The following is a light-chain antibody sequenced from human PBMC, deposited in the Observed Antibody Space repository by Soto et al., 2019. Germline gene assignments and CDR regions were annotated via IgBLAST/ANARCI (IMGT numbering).Light chain of an antibody. J-gene: IGKJ3*01. Sequence: DIQLTQSPSFLSASVGDRVTITCRASQDIRSYLAWYQQRPGKAPELLIYGASTLRPGGASRFSGSGSGTEFTLTISSLQPEDFVTYFCQQLNTFPPFFTFGPGTKVDIK. V-gene: IGKV1-9*01. CDR3: QQLNTFPPFFT. CDR1: QDIRSY. CDR2: GAS.